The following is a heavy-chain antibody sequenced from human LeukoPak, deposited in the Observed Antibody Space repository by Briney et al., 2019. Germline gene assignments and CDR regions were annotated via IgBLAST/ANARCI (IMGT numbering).Heavy chain of an antibody. J-gene: IGHJ4*02. V-gene: IGHV3-23*01. CDR3: AKDVRSIQRWYIDY. Sequence: GGSLRLSCAVSGFTFGTYNMIWIRQAPGKGLECVSAISGSGDTTYYADSVKGRFTISRDNSKNTLYLQLNSLRTEDTAVYYCAKDVRSIQRWYIDYWGQGTLVTVSS. CDR2: ISGSGDTT. CDR1: GFTFGTYN. D-gene: IGHD5-18*01.